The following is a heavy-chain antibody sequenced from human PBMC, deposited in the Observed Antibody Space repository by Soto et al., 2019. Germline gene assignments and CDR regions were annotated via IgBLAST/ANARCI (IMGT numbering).Heavy chain of an antibody. CDR3: AKVDSIVGAMDAFDI. D-gene: IGHD1-26*01. Sequence: QVQLVESGGGVVQPGRSLRLSCAASGFTFSSYGMHWVRQAPGKGLEWVAVISYDGSNKYYADSVKGRFTISRDNSKNTLYLQMNSLRAEDTAVYYCAKVDSIVGAMDAFDIWGQGTMVTVSS. CDR1: GFTFSSYG. V-gene: IGHV3-30*18. CDR2: ISYDGSNK. J-gene: IGHJ3*02.